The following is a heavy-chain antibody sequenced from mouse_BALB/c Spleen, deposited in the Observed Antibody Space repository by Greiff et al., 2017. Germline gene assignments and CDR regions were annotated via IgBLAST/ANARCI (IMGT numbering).Heavy chain of an antibody. V-gene: IGHV1-4*02. CDR1: GYTFTSYT. CDR3: ARGIYGNYVGYAMDY. Sequence: QVQLQQSAAELARPGASVKMSCKASGYTFTSYTMHWVKQRPGQGLEWIGYINPSSGYTEYNQKFKDKTTLTADKSSSTAYMQLSSLTSEDSAVYYCARGIYGNYVGYAMDYWGQGTSVTVSS. CDR2: INPSSGYT. J-gene: IGHJ4*01. D-gene: IGHD2-1*01.